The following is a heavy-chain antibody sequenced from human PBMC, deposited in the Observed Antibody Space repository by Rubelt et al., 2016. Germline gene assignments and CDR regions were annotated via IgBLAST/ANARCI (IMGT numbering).Heavy chain of an antibody. CDR2: IRGSGGTT. Sequence: GESLRLSCAASGFPFSTYAMSWVRQAPGKGLEWVSLIRGSGGTTHYAGSVKGRFTVSRDNSKNTLYLQMNSLRAEDTAVYYCAKKGGDFWSGPVDYWGQGTLVTVSS. J-gene: IGHJ4*02. CDR3: AKKGGDFWSGPVDY. V-gene: IGHV3-23*01. D-gene: IGHD3-3*01. CDR1: GFPFSTYA.